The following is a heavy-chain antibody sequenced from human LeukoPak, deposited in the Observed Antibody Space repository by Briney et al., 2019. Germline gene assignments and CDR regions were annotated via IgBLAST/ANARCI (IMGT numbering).Heavy chain of an antibody. J-gene: IGHJ4*02. V-gene: IGHV4-34*01. D-gene: IGHD6-25*01. Sequence: SETLSLTCAVYGGSFSGYYWSWIRQPPGKGLEWIGEINHSGSTNYNPSLKSRVTISVDTSKNQFSLKLSSVTAADTAVYYCARLAAATGYWGQGTLVTVSS. CDR1: GGSFSGYY. CDR2: INHSGST. CDR3: ARLAAATGY.